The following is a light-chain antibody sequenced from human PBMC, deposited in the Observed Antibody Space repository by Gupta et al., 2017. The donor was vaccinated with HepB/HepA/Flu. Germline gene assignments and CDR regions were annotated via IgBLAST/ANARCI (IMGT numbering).Light chain of an antibody. CDR2: GAS. Sequence: DIQLTQSPSFLSASVGDRVTITCRASQGISSYLAWYQQKPGKAPKLLIYGASTLQSGVPSRFSGSGSGTGFTLTISSLQPEDFATYYCQQLNNYPRAFGPGTKVDIK. CDR3: QQLNNYPRA. CDR1: QGISSY. J-gene: IGKJ3*01. V-gene: IGKV1-9*01.